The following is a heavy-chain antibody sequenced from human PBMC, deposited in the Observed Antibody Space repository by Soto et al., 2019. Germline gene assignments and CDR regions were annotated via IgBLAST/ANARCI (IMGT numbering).Heavy chain of an antibody. CDR2: IIPISGTA. Sequence: QVQLVQSGAEVKKPGSSVKVSCKASGGTFSSYAISWVRQAPGQGLEWMGGIIPISGTANYAQKFQGRVKITGDESTSTAYMELGRLRSEDTAVYYFARSQGSSTSLEIYYYYYYGMDVWGQGTTVTVSS. CDR1: GGTFSSYA. D-gene: IGHD2-2*01. V-gene: IGHV1-69*01. CDR3: ARSQGSSTSLEIYYYYYYGMDV. J-gene: IGHJ6*02.